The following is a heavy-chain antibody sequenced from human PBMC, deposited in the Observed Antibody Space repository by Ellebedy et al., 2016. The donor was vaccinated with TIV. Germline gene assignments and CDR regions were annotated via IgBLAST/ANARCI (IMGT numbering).Heavy chain of an antibody. V-gene: IGHV3-11*05. CDR2: ISSSSSYT. Sequence: GGSLRLXCAASGFTFSDYYMSWIRQAPVKGLEWVSYISSSSSYTNYADSVKGRFTISRDNAKNSLYLQMNSLRAEDTAVYYCARADNYYGSGSYSDYWGQGTLVTVSS. J-gene: IGHJ4*02. CDR3: ARADNYYGSGSYSDY. CDR1: GFTFSDYY. D-gene: IGHD3-10*01.